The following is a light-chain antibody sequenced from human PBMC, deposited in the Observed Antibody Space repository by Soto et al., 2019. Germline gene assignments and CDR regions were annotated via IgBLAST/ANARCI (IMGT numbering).Light chain of an antibody. CDR3: LSFTSSFTYI. Sequence: QSVLTQPASVSGSPGQSITISCTGTSSDVGGYNYVSWYQHHPGKAPKLMIYEVTNRPSGVSIRFSSSKSGTTASLTISGLQAEDEADYYCLSFTSSFTYIFGTGTKVTVL. J-gene: IGLJ1*01. CDR2: EVT. V-gene: IGLV2-14*01. CDR1: SSDVGGYNY.